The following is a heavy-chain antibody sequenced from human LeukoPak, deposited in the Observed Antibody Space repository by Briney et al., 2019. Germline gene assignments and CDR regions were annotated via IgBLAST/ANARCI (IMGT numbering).Heavy chain of an antibody. CDR1: GFTFSNAW. D-gene: IGHD3-9*01. Sequence: PGGSLRLSCAASGFTFSNAWMSWVRQAPGKGLEWVGRIKSKTDGGTTDYAAPVKGRFTISRDDSKNTLYLQMNSLKTEDTAVYYCTTPKTYYDILTGYLEGDAFDIWAKGQWSPSLQ. CDR3: TTPKTYYDILTGYLEGDAFDI. CDR2: IKSKTDGGTT. V-gene: IGHV3-15*01. J-gene: IGHJ3*02.